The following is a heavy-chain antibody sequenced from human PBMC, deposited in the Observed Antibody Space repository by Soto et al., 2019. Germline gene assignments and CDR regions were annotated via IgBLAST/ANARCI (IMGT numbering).Heavy chain of an antibody. J-gene: IGHJ6*02. V-gene: IGHV3-74*01. CDR2: INSDGSST. D-gene: IGHD6-13*01. CDR1: GFTFSSYW. Sequence: EVQLVESGGGLVQPGGSLRLSCAASGFTFSSYWMHWVRQAPGKGLVWVSRINSDGSSTSYADSVKGRFTISRDNAKNTLYLQMNSLRAADTAVYYCARDGPAAAGTSYYYGMDVWGQGTTVTVSS. CDR3: ARDGPAAAGTSYYYGMDV.